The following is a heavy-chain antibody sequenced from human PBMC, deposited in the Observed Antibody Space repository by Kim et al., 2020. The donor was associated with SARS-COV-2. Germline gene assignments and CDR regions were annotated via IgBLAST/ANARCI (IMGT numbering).Heavy chain of an antibody. CDR1: GINVNEYA. CDR3: AKGHLVRGLLNPFDV. D-gene: IGHD3-10*01. CDR2: VSWNSDAL. Sequence: GGSLRLSCAASGINVNEYAMHWVRLAPGKGLEWVSGVSWNSDALGYADSVKGRFSISRDNTKNYVYLQMNSLRPEDTAMYYCAKGHLVRGLLNPFDVWGPRIMIIVS. J-gene: IGHJ3*01. V-gene: IGHV3-9*01.